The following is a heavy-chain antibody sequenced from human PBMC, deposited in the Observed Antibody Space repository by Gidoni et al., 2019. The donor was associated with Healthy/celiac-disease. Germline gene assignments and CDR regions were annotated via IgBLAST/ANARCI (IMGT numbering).Heavy chain of an antibody. CDR1: GGSISSGGYY. D-gene: IGHD2-2*02. V-gene: IGHV4-31*03. CDR3: ARGDCSSTSCYTFVPNFDY. Sequence: QVQLQESGPGLVKPSQTLSLTCTVSGGSISSGGYYWSWIRQHPGKGLEWIGYIYYSGSTYYNPSLKSRVTISVDTSKNQFSLKLSSVTAADTAVYYCARGDCSSTSCYTFVPNFDYWGQGTLVTVSS. J-gene: IGHJ4*02. CDR2: IYYSGST.